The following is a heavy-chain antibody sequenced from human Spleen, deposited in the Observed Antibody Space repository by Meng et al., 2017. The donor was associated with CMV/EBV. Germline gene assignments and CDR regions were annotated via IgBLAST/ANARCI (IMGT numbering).Heavy chain of an antibody. D-gene: IGHD3-22*01. J-gene: IGHJ4*02. CDR3: ASRDSSGYYPSVDY. V-gene: IGHV4-38-2*02. CDR1: GYSISSGYY. CDR2: IYHSGST. Sequence: SETLSLTCTVSGYSISSGYYWGWIRQPPGKGLEWIGSIYHSGSTYYNPSLKSRVTISVDTSKNQFSLKLSSVTAADTAVYYCASRDSSGYYPSVDYWGQGTLVTVSS.